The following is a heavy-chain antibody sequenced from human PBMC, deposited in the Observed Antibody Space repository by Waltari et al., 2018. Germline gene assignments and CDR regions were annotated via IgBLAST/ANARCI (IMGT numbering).Heavy chain of an antibody. CDR1: GFTFSSYW. J-gene: IGHJ2*01. V-gene: IGHV3-7*01. D-gene: IGHD5-18*01. Sequence: EVQLVESGGGLVQPGGSLRLSCAASGFTFSSYWMSWVRQAPGKGLEWLANRKQDGSEKYYVDSVKGRFTISRDNAKNSLYLQMNSLRAEDTAVYYCARGGYSYGYWYFDLWGRGTLVTVSS. CDR3: ARGGYSYGYWYFDL. CDR2: RKQDGSEK.